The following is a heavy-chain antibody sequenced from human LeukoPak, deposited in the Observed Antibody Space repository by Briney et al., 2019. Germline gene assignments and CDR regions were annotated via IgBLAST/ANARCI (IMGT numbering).Heavy chain of an antibody. J-gene: IGHJ4*02. CDR3: AKVRDSSGWHLDY. D-gene: IGHD6-19*01. V-gene: IGHV3-23*01. Sequence: GGSLRLSCAASGFTFSSYAMSWVRQAPGKGLEWVSGIGGSGNNTYYADSVKGRFTISRDNSRNTLYLQMNSLTVEDTAVYYCAKVRDSSGWHLDYWGQGALVTVSS. CDR2: IGGSGNNT. CDR1: GFTFSSYA.